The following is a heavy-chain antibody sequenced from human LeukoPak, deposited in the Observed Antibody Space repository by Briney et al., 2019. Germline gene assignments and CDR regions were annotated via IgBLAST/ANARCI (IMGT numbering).Heavy chain of an antibody. Sequence: PSETLSLTCTVSGGSLSSGGYYWSWIRQHPGKGLEWIGYIYYSGSTYYNPSLKSRVTISVDTSKNQFSLKLSSVTAADTAVYYCARVWLAYCGGDCSLWGQGTLVTVSS. CDR3: ARVWLAYCGGDCSL. D-gene: IGHD2-21*02. V-gene: IGHV4-31*03. CDR1: GGSLSSGGYY. CDR2: IYYSGST. J-gene: IGHJ4*02.